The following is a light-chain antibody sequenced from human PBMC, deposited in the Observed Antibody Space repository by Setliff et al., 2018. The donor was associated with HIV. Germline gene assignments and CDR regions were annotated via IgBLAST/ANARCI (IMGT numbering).Light chain of an antibody. Sequence: QSVLTQPPSVSGAPGQRVTIFCTGSSSNIGAGYDVHWYQQLLGTAPKLLIYVNSNRPSGVPDRFSGSKSGTSASLAITGLQAEDEADYYCQSYDSSLSGYVFGTGTKVTVL. J-gene: IGLJ1*01. CDR1: SSNIGAGYD. CDR2: VNS. V-gene: IGLV1-40*01. CDR3: QSYDSSLSGYV.